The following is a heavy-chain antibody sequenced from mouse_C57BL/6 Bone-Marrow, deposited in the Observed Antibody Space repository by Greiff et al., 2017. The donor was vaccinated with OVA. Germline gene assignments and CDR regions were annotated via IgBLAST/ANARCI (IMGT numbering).Heavy chain of an antibody. CDR3: ARKGYYVNY. J-gene: IGHJ2*01. D-gene: IGHD1-1*01. Sequence: LVESGAELARPGASVKLSCKASGYTFTSYGISWVKQRTGQGLEWIGEIYPRSGNTYYNEKFKGKATLTADKSSSTAYMELRSLTSEDSAVYFCARKGYYVNYWGQGTTLTVSS. CDR2: IYPRSGNT. CDR1: GYTFTSYG. V-gene: IGHV1-81*01.